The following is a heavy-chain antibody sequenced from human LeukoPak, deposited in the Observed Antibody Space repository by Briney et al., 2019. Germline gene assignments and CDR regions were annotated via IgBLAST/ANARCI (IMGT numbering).Heavy chain of an antibody. D-gene: IGHD2-2*02. CDR1: GGTFSSYA. J-gene: IGHJ4*02. CDR3: ARVSSCSSTSCYMWDY. V-gene: IGHV1-69*04. CDR2: IIPILGIA. Sequence: AASVKVSCKASGGTFSSYAISWVRQAPGQGLEWMGRIIPILGIANYAQKFQGRVTITADKSTSTAYMELSSLRSEDTAVYYCARVSSCSSTSCYMWDYWGQGTLVTVSS.